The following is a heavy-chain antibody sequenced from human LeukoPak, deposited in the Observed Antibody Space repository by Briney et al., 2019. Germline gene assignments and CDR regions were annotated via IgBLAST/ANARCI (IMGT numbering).Heavy chain of an antibody. CDR3: AKDIYEGYYDYVWGSYRYTGGIDY. Sequence: GGSLRLSCAASGFTFSSYGMHWVRQAPGKGLEWVAFIRYDGSNKYYADSVKGRFTISRDNSKNTLHLQMNSLRAEDTAVYYCAKDIYEGYYDYVWGSYRYTGGIDYWGQGTLVTVSS. J-gene: IGHJ4*02. CDR1: GFTFSSYG. D-gene: IGHD3-16*02. V-gene: IGHV3-30*02. CDR2: IRYDGSNK.